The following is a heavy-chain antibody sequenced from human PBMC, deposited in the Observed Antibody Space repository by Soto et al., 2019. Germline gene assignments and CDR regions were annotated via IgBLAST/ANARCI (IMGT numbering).Heavy chain of an antibody. V-gene: IGHV1-18*01. J-gene: IGHJ6*02. CDR3: ARGGYYDSSGSRNYHYYGMDV. Sequence: GASVKVSCKASGGTFSSYAISWVRQAPGQGLEWMGWISPYNDDTKYAQRLQGRVTMSADTSSRTAYMHLRSLRSDDTAVYFCARGGYYDSSGSRNYHYYGMDVWGQGTTVTVSS. D-gene: IGHD3-22*01. CDR2: ISPYNDDT. CDR1: GGTFSSYA.